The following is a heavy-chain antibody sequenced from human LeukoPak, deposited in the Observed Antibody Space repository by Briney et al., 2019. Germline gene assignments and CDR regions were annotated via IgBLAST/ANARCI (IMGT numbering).Heavy chain of an antibody. CDR2: IYYSGTT. CDR3: ARDLTTIFGVVIIRD. D-gene: IGHD3-3*01. Sequence: SETLSLTCTVSGYSISSGDYYWSWIRQPPGKALEWIGYIYYSGTTYYNPSLKSRVTISVDTSKNQFSLNLNSVTAADTAVYYCARDLTTIFGVVIIRDWGQGTLVTVSS. CDR1: GYSISSGDYY. V-gene: IGHV4-30-4*01. J-gene: IGHJ4*02.